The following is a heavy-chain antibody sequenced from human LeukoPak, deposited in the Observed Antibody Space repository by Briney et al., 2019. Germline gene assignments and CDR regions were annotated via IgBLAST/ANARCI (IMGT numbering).Heavy chain of an antibody. CDR1: GGTFISYA. J-gene: IGHJ3*02. CDR2: IIPIFGTA. V-gene: IGHV1-69*13. Sequence: SVKVSCKASGGTFISYAISWVRQAPGQGLEWMGGIIPIFGTANYAQKFQGRVTITADESTSTAYMELSSLRSEDTAVYYCATHSSSWYRDAFDIWGQGTMVTVSS. CDR3: ATHSSSWYRDAFDI. D-gene: IGHD6-13*01.